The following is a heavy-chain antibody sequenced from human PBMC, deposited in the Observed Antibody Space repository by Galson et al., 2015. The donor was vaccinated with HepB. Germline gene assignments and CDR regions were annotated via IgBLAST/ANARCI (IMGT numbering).Heavy chain of an antibody. V-gene: IGHV1-2*02. CDR1: GYIFTAYY. CDR2: INPNSGDT. D-gene: IGHD3-3*01. CDR3: ASRDSGITMFGVASYYYYGMAV. J-gene: IGHJ6*02. Sequence: SVKVSCKASGYIFTAYYMHWVRQAPGQGLEWMGWINPNSGDTNYAQKFQGRVTMTRDTSISTAYMELSRLRSDDPAVYYCASRDSGITMFGVASYYYYGMAVWGPGTTVTVSS.